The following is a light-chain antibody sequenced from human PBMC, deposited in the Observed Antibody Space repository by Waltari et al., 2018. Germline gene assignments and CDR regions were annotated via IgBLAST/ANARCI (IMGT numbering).Light chain of an antibody. J-gene: IGKJ4*02. V-gene: IGKV3-11*01. CDR2: DAF. Sequence: ETVLTQSPATLSLSPGARAALTCRASQSVRSYLAWYQQKPAQAPRLLISDAFNSATGTPARFSVSGSGTDFTLTSTSLERENSAVYGCQHRSSWPLKFGGGTKVEI. CDR1: QSVRSY. CDR3: QHRSSWPLK.